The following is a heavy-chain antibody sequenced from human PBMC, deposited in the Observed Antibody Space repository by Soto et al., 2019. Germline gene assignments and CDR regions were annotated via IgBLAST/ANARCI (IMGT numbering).Heavy chain of an antibody. J-gene: IGHJ3*02. CDR2: INHSGST. CDR3: ARPRVVVTAIAAFDI. CDR1: GGSFSGYY. Sequence: SETLSLTCAVYGGSFSGYYWSWIRQPPGKGLEWIGEINHSGSTNYNPSLKSRVTISVDTSKNQFSLKLSSVTAADTAVYYCARPRVVVTAIAAFDIWGQGTMVTVSS. D-gene: IGHD2-21*02. V-gene: IGHV4-34*01.